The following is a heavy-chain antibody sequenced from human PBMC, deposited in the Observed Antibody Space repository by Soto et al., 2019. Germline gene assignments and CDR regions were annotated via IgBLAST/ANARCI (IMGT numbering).Heavy chain of an antibody. V-gene: IGHV5-51*01. J-gene: IGHJ6*02. CDR1: GYSFTSYW. CDR2: IYPGDSDT. CDR3: ARVGATNYYYYGMDV. D-gene: IGHD1-26*01. Sequence: LMISCKGSGYSFTSYWIGWVRQMPGKGLEWMGIIYPGDSDTRYSPSFQGQVTISADKSISTAYLQWSSLKASDTAMYYCARVGATNYYYYGMDVWGQGTTVTVSS.